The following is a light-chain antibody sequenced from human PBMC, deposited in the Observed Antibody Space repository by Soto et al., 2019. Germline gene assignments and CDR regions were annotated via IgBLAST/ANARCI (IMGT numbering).Light chain of an antibody. CDR2: AAS. CDR1: QIIDTY. Sequence: EILMTQSPASLSVSVGNRVTLTCRASQIIDTYLNWYQEKPGQAPKRLIYAASRVQSGVPTRCSSSGARTDFTLTISSLQPEYVATYYCQQTYCAPRTFGQGTKVEIK. V-gene: IGKV1-39*01. J-gene: IGKJ1*01. CDR3: QQTYCAPRT.